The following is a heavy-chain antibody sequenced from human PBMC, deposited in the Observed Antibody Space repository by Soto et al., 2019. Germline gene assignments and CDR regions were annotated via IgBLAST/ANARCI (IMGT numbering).Heavy chain of an antibody. V-gene: IGHV1-2*04. Sequence: ASVKVSCKASGYTFTGYYMHWVRQAPGQGREWMGWINPNSGGTNYAHKFQGWVTMTRDTSISTAYMELSRLRSDDTAVYYCARAGIAAAGPQYYYGMDVWGQGTTVNVSS. J-gene: IGHJ6*02. CDR3: ARAGIAAAGPQYYYGMDV. D-gene: IGHD6-13*01. CDR2: INPNSGGT. CDR1: GYTFTGYY.